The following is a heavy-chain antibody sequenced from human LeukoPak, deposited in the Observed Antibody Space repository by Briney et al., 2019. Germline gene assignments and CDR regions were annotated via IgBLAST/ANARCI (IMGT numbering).Heavy chain of an antibody. J-gene: IGHJ5*02. D-gene: IGHD3-9*01. CDR2: INHSGST. Sequence: SETLSLTCAVYGGSFSGYYWRWIRQPPGKGLEWIGEINHSGSTNYNPSLKSRVTISVDTSKNQFSLKLGSVTAADTAVYYCARGGNLRYFDWLLPNWFDPWGQGTLVTVSS. CDR1: GGSFSGYY. V-gene: IGHV4-34*01. CDR3: ARGGNLRYFDWLLPNWFDP.